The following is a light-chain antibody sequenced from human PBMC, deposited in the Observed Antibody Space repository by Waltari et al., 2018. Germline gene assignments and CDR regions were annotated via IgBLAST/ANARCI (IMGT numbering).Light chain of an antibody. CDR2: DAS. V-gene: IGKV1-12*01. Sequence: DIQMTQSPSSVSASVGDRVTITCRASQDISRWLAWYQQKAGKAPKFLIYDASTLQSGVPSRFSGSGSGTDFTLTISSLQPEDFATYYCQQGNDFPLTFGGGTKVDIK. J-gene: IGKJ4*01. CDR1: QDISRW. CDR3: QQGNDFPLT.